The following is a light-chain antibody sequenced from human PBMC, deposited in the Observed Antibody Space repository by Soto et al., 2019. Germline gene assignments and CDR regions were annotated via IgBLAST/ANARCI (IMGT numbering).Light chain of an antibody. V-gene: IGKV1-33*01. CDR1: QDISNY. CDR3: QQYDSLPPT. Sequence: DIQMTQSPSSLSASVGDRVTITCQASQDISNYLNWYQQKPGKAPKLLIYDASNLETGVPSRFSGSGSGTDFTFTISILQPEDIATYYCQQYDSLPPTFGGGTKVEIK. J-gene: IGKJ4*01. CDR2: DAS.